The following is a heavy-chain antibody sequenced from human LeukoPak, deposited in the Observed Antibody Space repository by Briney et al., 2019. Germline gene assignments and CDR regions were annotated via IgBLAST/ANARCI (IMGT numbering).Heavy chain of an antibody. J-gene: IGHJ4*02. CDR3: ARSNYFDY. Sequence: TGRSLRLSCAASGFTFSSYAMHWVRQAPGKGLEWVAVISYDGSNKYYADSVKGRFTISRDNSKNTLYLQMNSLRAEDTAVYYCARSNYFDYWGQGTLVTVSS. CDR2: ISYDGSNK. CDR1: GFTFSSYA. V-gene: IGHV3-30*14.